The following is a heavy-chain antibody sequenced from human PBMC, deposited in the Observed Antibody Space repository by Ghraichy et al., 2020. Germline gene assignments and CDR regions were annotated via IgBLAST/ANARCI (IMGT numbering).Heavy chain of an antibody. J-gene: IGHJ4*02. D-gene: IGHD6-13*01. CDR2: IHPDGSDT. CDR1: GFTLSSHW. V-gene: IGHV3-74*01. Sequence: GSPRLSCAVSGFTLSSHWMHWVRQAPGKGLVWVSRIHPDGSDTTYADSVKGRFTISRDNAENMVYLQMNSLRAEDAAVYYCVRDRTVAGTGPHFDYWGQGTLVTVSS. CDR3: VRDRTVAGTGPHFDY.